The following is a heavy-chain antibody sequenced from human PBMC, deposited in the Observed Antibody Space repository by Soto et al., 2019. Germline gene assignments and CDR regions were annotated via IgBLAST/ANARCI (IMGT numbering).Heavy chain of an antibody. CDR2: IWYDGNNK. CDR3: ARGNYGASGIDY. Sequence: GGSLRLSCEGSGFTFSNYGIHWVRQAPGVGLDWVAVIWYDGNNKYYSESVKGRFTISRDNSKNTVFLEMSSLRAEDTAVYYCARGNYGASGIDYWGPGALVTVSS. V-gene: IGHV3-33*01. J-gene: IGHJ4*02. CDR1: GFTFSNYG. D-gene: IGHD1-7*01.